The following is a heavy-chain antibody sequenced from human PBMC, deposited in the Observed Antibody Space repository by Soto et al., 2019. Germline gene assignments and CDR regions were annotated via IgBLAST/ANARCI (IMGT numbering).Heavy chain of an antibody. Sequence: QVQLQESGPGLVKPSQTLSLTCTVSGGSIRSGGHYWTWIRQPPGKGLEWIGYIYYSGSAYYNPSLVSRVTISVDTSKNQFSLKLNSVTAADTTIYYCARYNYDSGSFSLFDYWGQGALVTVSS. CDR1: GGSIRSGGHY. J-gene: IGHJ4*02. CDR3: ARYNYDSGSFSLFDY. CDR2: IYYSGSA. V-gene: IGHV4-30-4*01. D-gene: IGHD3-10*01.